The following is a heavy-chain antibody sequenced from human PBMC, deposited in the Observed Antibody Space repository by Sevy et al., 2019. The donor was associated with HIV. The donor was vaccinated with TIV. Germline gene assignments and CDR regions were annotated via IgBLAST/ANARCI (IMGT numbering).Heavy chain of an antibody. V-gene: IGHV3-7*01. Sequence: GGSLRLFCAASGFSFSSYWMTWFLQAPGKELEWVANVNLDGSGKSYVDSVKGRFTISGDNARNSLSLQRNSLGAEDTAVYYCARSVDYWGQGTLVTVSS. CDR3: ARSVDY. CDR1: GFSFSSYW. CDR2: VNLDGSGK. J-gene: IGHJ4*02.